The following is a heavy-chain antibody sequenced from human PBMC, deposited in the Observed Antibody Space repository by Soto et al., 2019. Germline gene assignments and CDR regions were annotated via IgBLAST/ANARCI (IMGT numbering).Heavy chain of an antibody. V-gene: IGHV3-23*01. CDR3: ARSGVSGGLDYFFDY. Sequence: EVQLLESGGGLVQPGGSLRLSCAASGFTFSDYAMRWVRQAPGKGLEWVSTISGNGRNIYYADSVKGRFTISRDNSKNRVSLQINSLTADDTAIYSCARSGVSGGLDYFFDYWGQGSLVAVSS. J-gene: IGHJ4*02. CDR2: ISGNGRNI. D-gene: IGHD3-16*01. CDR1: GFTFSDYA.